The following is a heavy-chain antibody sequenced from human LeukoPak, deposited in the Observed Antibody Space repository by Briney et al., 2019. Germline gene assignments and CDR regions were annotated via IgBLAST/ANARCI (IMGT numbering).Heavy chain of an antibody. D-gene: IGHD5-18*01. J-gene: IGHJ4*02. V-gene: IGHV3-64*01. CDR1: GFTFSSYA. CDR3: ARVGRVEASYGYLDY. CDR2: ISSNGGST. Sequence: GGSLRLSCAASGFTFSSYAMHWVRQAPGKGLEYVSAISSNGGSTYYTNSVKGRFTISRDNSKNTLYLQMGSLRTEDMAVYYCARVGRVEASYGYLDYWGQGTLVTVSS.